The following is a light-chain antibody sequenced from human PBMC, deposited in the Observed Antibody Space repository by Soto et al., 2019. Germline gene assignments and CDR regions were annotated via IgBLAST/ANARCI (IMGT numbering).Light chain of an antibody. J-gene: IGLJ2*01. CDR2: SND. CDR1: SSNIGRNT. V-gene: IGLV1-44*01. CDR3: AAWDDSLNGVV. Sequence: QAVVPQPHSASGTPGQRVTIACSGSSSNIGRNTVHWYQQLPGTTPKLLIYSNDQRPSGVPDRFSGSKSGSSASLAISGLQSEDEADYYCAAWDDSLNGVVFGGGTKLTVL.